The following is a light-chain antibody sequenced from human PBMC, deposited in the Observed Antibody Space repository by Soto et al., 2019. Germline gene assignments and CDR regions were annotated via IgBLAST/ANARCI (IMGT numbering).Light chain of an antibody. J-gene: IGKJ4*01. CDR2: GAS. CDR1: QSVRSN. V-gene: IGKV3-15*01. CDR3: QQYNNWHT. Sequence: EIVMTQSPATLSVSPGERATLSCRASQSVRSNLAWYQQKPGQAPRLLIYGASARATGIPARFSGSGSGTEFTLTISSLQSEDFAVYYCQQYNNWHTFGGGTKVEIK.